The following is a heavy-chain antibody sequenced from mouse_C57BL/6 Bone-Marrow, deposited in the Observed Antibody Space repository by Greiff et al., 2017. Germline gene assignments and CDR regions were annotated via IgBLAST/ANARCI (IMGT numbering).Heavy chain of an antibody. V-gene: IGHV5-9-1*02. CDR1: GFTFSSYA. CDR3: TRDARGYSGPPRFAY. Sequence: EVKVVESGAGLVKPGGSLKFSCAASGFTFSSYAMSWVRQTPEKRLEWVAYISSGGDYIYYADTVQGRFTISTDTARNTLYLQMSSLTSEDTAMYYSTRDARGYSGPPRFAYWGQGTLVTVSA. D-gene: IGHD1-1*01. J-gene: IGHJ3*01. CDR2: ISSGGDYI.